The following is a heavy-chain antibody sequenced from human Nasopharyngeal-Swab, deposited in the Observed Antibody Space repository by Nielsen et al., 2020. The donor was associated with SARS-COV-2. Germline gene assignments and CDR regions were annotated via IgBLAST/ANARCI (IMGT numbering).Heavy chain of an antibody. CDR2: IVVGSGYT. CDR1: GFTFTSSA. Sequence: SVKVSCKASGFTFTSSAVQWVRQARGQRLEWIGWIVVGSGYTNYAQKFQERVTITRDMSTSTAYMEVSSLRSEDTAVYFCAGDLQTTMAHWYFDLWGRGTLVTVSS. J-gene: IGHJ2*01. D-gene: IGHD1/OR15-1a*01. V-gene: IGHV1-58*01. CDR3: AGDLQTTMAHWYFDL.